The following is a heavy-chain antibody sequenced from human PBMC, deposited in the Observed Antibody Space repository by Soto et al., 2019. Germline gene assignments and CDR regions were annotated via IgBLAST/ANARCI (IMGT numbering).Heavy chain of an antibody. CDR3: ARGDPPPGYSSSWYGLDY. Sequence: QVQLVQSGAEVKKPGSSVKVSCKASGGTFSSYAISWVRQAPGQGLEWMGGIIPIFGTANYAQKFQGRVTITADESTSTAYMELSSLRSEDTAVYYCARGDPPPGYSSSWYGLDYWGQGTLVTVSS. D-gene: IGHD6-13*01. CDR2: IIPIFGTA. V-gene: IGHV1-69*12. CDR1: GGTFSSYA. J-gene: IGHJ4*02.